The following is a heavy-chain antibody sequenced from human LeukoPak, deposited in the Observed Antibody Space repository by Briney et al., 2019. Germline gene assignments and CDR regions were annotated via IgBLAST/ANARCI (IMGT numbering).Heavy chain of an antibody. Sequence: GGFLRLSRAASGFTFSSYAMSWVRQAPGKGLEWVSAISGSGGSTYYADSVKGRFTISRDNSKNTLYLQMNSLRAEDTAVYYCAKWGRDVRDLNADYWGQGTLVTVSS. CDR1: GFTFSSYA. V-gene: IGHV3-23*01. CDR2: ISGSGGST. D-gene: IGHD3-10*01. CDR3: AKWGRDVRDLNADY. J-gene: IGHJ4*02.